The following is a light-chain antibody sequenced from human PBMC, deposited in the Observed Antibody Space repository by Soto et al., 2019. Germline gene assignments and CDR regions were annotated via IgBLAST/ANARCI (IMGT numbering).Light chain of an antibody. CDR2: GAS. Sequence: EIVLTQSPGTLSLSPGERATLSCRASQSVDSNYLAWYQQKPGQAPRLLIYGASYRATDIPDRFSGSGSGTDFTLTISRLEPEDFAVYYCQQYGSSPSITFGQGTRLEIK. V-gene: IGKV3-20*01. J-gene: IGKJ5*01. CDR3: QQYGSSPSIT. CDR1: QSVDSNY.